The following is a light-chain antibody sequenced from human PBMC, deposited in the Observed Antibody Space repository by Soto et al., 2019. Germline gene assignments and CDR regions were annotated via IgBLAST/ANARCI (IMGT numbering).Light chain of an antibody. CDR2: GES. J-gene: IGKJ2*01. CDR3: QQYGSSPHT. Sequence: EIVLTQSPGTLSLSPGERATLSCRASQSVSSSYLAWYQHKPGQAPRLIIYGESSRATGIPDRFSGSVSVTDFTLTISRLEPEDFALYYCQQYGSSPHTFGQGTKREIK. V-gene: IGKV3-20*01. CDR1: QSVSSSY.